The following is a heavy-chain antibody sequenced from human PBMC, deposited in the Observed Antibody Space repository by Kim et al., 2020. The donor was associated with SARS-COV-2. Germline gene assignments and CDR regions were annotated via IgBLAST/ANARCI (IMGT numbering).Heavy chain of an antibody. CDR1: GGSISSSSYY. CDR3: ARHEEYPVDYFDY. CDR2: IYYSGST. Sequence: SETLSLTCTVSGGSISSSSYYWGWIRQPPGKGLEWIGSIYYSGSTYYNPSLKSRVTISVDTSKNQFSLKLSSVTAADTAVYYCARHEEYPVDYFDYWGQGTLVTVSS. V-gene: IGHV4-39*01. J-gene: IGHJ4*02.